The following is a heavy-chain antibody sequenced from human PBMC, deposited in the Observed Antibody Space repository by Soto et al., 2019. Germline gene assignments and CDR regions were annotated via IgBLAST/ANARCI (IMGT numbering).Heavy chain of an antibody. CDR3: ARRAIAADV. Sequence: QVQLVESGGGLVKPGGSLRLSCAASGFTFSDYYMSWFRQAPGKGLEWISYISGSGTTIYYIDSVKGRFTISRDNTKNSLYLQMNNLRADDTALYYCARRAIAADVWGQGTTVTVSS. CDR2: ISGSGTTI. V-gene: IGHV3-11*01. D-gene: IGHD6-25*01. J-gene: IGHJ6*02. CDR1: GFTFSDYY.